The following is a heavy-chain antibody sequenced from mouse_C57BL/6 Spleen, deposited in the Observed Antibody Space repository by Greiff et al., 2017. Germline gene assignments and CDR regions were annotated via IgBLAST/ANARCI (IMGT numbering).Heavy chain of an antibody. CDR3: ARWDYGSSYDY. D-gene: IGHD1-1*01. Sequence: QVQLQQPGAELVRHGSSVKLSCTASGYTFTSYWMHWVKQRPIQGLEWIGNIDPSDSETHYNQKFKDKATLTVDKSSSTAYMQLSSLTSEDSAVYYCARWDYGSSYDYWGQGTTLTVSS. CDR1: GYTFTSYW. V-gene: IGHV1-52*01. CDR2: IDPSDSET. J-gene: IGHJ2*01.